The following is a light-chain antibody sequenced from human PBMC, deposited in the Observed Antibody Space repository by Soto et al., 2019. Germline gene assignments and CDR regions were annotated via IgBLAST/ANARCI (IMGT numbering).Light chain of an antibody. V-gene: IGKV1-5*03. CDR3: QHYNSYSEA. Sequence: DMQITQSPSNLSGSVGDRVTITFRASQTISSWLAWYQQKPGKVPALLISRASTLQSGVPSRFVGSGSGTDFTLTIGSLQPDDFATYYCQHYNSYSEAFGQGTKVDIK. J-gene: IGKJ1*01. CDR2: RAS. CDR1: QTISSW.